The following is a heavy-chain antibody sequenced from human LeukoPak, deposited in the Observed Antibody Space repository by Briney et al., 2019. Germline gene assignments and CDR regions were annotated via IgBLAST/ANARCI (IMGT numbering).Heavy chain of an antibody. CDR3: ASSPAGRYTFEY. D-gene: IGHD1-26*01. CDR2: SRNEANSYTT. V-gene: IGHV3-72*01. J-gene: IGHJ4*02. Sequence: GALRVSCVASGFSSSERYIDWVRQALGERRGCVARSRNEANSYTTEYAASVKGRFTESRHETNNLLKLQMNNPKTEHTAVYYCASSPAGRYTFEYWGKGTLVTVSS. CDR1: GFSSSERY.